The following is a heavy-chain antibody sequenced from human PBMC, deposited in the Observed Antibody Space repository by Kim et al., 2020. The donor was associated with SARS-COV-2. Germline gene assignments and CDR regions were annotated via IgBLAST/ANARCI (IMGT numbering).Heavy chain of an antibody. D-gene: IGHD2-15*01. J-gene: IGHJ4*02. CDR2: IWYDGSNK. V-gene: IGHV3-33*06. CDR1: GFTFSSYA. Sequence: GGSLRLSCAASGFTFSSYAMHWVRQAPGKGLEWVAVIWYDGSNKYYADSVKGRFTISRDNSKNTLYLQMNSLRAEDTAVYYCAKANGWYWGQGTLVTVSS. CDR3: AKANGWY.